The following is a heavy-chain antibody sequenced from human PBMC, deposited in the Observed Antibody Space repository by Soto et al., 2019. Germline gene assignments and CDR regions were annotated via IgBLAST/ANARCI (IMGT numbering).Heavy chain of an antibody. J-gene: IGHJ5*02. V-gene: IGHV1-69*01. Sequence: QVQLLQSGAELREPGSSVRISCTPSGGTFVSSAFAWVRQAPGGKVEWMGGIIPILRSTKYAEKFLGRLTIGADDSSRTAYLELSSLTFDDTAVYFCAKKNPHGDSNKAWLDPWGQGTLVTVST. D-gene: IGHD2-8*01. CDR1: GGTFVSSA. CDR2: IIPILRST. CDR3: AKKNPHGDSNKAWLDP.